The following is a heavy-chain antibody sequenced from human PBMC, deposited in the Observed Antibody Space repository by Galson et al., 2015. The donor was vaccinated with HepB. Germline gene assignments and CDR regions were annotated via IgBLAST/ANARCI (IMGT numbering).Heavy chain of an antibody. Sequence: SLRLSCAASGIIFSDYYMSWIRQAPGKGLECVSYISISGSYTNYADSVKGRFTISRDNAKNSVYLHMNSLRAEDTAVYYCARLAAAPRYFDYWGQGTLVTVSS. J-gene: IGHJ4*02. CDR2: ISISGSYT. CDR3: ARLAAAPRYFDY. V-gene: IGHV3-11*06. D-gene: IGHD6-13*01. CDR1: GIIFSDYY.